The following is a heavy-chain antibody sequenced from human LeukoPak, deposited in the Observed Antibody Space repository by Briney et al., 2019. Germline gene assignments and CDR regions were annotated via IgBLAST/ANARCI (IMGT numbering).Heavy chain of an antibody. Sequence: ASVKVSCKASRYIFTAYHMHWVRQAPGQGLEWMGWINPYSGGTKYALKFQGRVTLTTDTSISTAYMDLSRLTSDDTAVYYCAREGCSTSNCHVIGDDKWFDPWGQGTLVTVSS. J-gene: IGHJ5*02. V-gene: IGHV1-2*02. CDR1: RYIFTAYH. D-gene: IGHD2-2*01. CDR3: AREGCSTSNCHVIGDDKWFDP. CDR2: INPYSGGT.